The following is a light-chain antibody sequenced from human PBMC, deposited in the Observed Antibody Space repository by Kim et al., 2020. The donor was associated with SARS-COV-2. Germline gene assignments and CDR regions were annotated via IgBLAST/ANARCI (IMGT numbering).Light chain of an antibody. V-gene: IGLV1-44*01. CDR2: SND. J-gene: IGLJ3*02. CDR3: AAWDDSLNGWV. CDR1: TSNIGSNP. Sequence: QSVLTQPPSSSGTPGQRVTISCSGSTSNIGSNPVSWYQQLPGTAPQLLIYSNDRRPAGVPDRFSGSESGTSASLTISGLQSEDEADYYCAAWDDSLNGWVFGGGTQLTVL.